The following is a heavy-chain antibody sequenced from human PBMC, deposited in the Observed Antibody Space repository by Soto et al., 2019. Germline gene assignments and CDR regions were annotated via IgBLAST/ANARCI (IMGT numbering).Heavy chain of an antibody. CDR2: IDPSDSYT. CDR3: ARLTGDSRGNGDAVDI. J-gene: IGHJ3*02. CDR1: GYSFTSYW. Sequence: GEYMKISCKGSGYSFTSYWISWVRQMPGKGLEWMGRIDPSDSYTNYSPSFQGHVTISADKSISTAYLQWSSLKASDTAMYYCARLTGDSRGNGDAVDICGQGTMVNVS. D-gene: IGHD3-22*01. V-gene: IGHV5-10-1*01.